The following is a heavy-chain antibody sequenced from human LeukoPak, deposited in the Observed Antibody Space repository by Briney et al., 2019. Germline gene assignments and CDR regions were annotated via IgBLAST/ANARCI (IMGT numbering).Heavy chain of an antibody. Sequence: GASVKVSCKASGYTFTSYGISWVRQAPGQGLEWMGWISAYNGNTNYAQKLQGRVTMTTDTSTSTAYMELRSLRSDDTAVYYCARDRGSGSYGYNWFDPWGQGTLVTVSS. V-gene: IGHV1-18*01. CDR3: ARDRGSGSYGYNWFDP. CDR2: ISAYNGNT. D-gene: IGHD3-10*01. CDR1: GYTFTSYG. J-gene: IGHJ5*02.